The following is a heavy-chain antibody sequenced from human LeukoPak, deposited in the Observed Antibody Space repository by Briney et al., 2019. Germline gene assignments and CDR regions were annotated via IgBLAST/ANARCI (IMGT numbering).Heavy chain of an antibody. D-gene: IGHD3-22*01. CDR2: IYYFGST. Sequence: SETLSLTCTVSGGSISRYYWSWIRQPPGKGLEWIGYIYYFGSTNYNPSLKSRVTISVDTSKNQFSLKLSSVTAADMAVYYCTRDRYYYDSSGYYIFDYWGQGTLVTVSS. V-gene: IGHV4-59*01. J-gene: IGHJ4*02. CDR3: TRDRYYYDSSGYYIFDY. CDR1: GGSISRYY.